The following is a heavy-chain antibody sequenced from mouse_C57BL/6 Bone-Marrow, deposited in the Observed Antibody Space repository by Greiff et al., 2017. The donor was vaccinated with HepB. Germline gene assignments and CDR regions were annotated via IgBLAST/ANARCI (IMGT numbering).Heavy chain of an antibody. CDR2: ISNGGGST. V-gene: IGHV5-12*01. CDR1: GFTFSDYY. J-gene: IGHJ3*01. D-gene: IGHD1-1*01. Sequence: EVQLVESGGGLVQPGGSLKLTCAASGFTFSDYYMYWVRQTPEKRLEWVAYISNGGGSTYYPDTVKGRFTISRDNAKNTLYLQMSRLKSEDTAMYYCARPDGSAFAYWGQGTLVTVSA. CDR3: ARPDGSAFAY.